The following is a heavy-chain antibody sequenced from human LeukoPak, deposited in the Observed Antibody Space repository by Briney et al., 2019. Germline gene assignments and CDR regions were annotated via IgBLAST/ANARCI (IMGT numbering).Heavy chain of an antibody. V-gene: IGHV3-74*01. CDR2: INTAGST. J-gene: IGHJ3*01. Sequence: PGGSLRLSCEVSGLTFSNVWMHWVRQTPGQGLVWVCRINTAGSTVYADPVQGRFTISRDNAKNMVYLQMNSLRPEDTAVYYCASFRDTDNWGRGTMVTVSS. D-gene: IGHD2-21*01. CDR3: ASFRDTDN. CDR1: GLTFSNVW.